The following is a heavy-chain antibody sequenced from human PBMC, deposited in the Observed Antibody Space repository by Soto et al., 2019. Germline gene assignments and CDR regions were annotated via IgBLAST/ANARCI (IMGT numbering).Heavy chain of an antibody. Sequence: GGSLRLSCAASGFTFSSYWMHWVRQAPGKGLVWVSRMNEDGGTTDYADSVKGRFTISRDNAKNTLYLQMNSLRVEDTAVYYCASDLSGRADVLGQGTTVTVS. V-gene: IGHV3-74*01. CDR3: ASDLSGRADV. J-gene: IGHJ6*02. D-gene: IGHD3-10*01. CDR1: GFTFSSYW. CDR2: MNEDGGTT.